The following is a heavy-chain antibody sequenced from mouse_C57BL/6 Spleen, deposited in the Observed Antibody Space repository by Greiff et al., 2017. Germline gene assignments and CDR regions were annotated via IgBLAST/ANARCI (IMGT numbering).Heavy chain of an antibody. D-gene: IGHD4-1*01. V-gene: IGHV1-80*01. CDR2: IYPGDGDT. CDR3: ARGPGSYYFDY. J-gene: IGHJ2*01. Sequence: QVQLQQSGAELVKPGASVKISCKASGYAFSSYWMNWVKQRPGKGLEWIGQIYPGDGDTNYNGKFKGKATLTADKSSSTAYMQLSSLPSEDSAVYFCARGPGSYYFDYWGQGTTLTVSS. CDR1: GYAFSSYW.